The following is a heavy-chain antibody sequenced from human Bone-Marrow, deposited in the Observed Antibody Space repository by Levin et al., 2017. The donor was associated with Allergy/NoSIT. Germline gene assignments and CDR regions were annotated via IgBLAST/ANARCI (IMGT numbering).Heavy chain of an antibody. CDR1: GDSVSSGDSY. V-gene: IGHV4-30-4*01. CDR2: VYTSGTT. CDR3: ARGDYTSSLKY. J-gene: IGHJ4*02. Sequence: KTSETLSLTCIVSGDSVSSGDSYWNWIRQPPGKGLEFIGFVYTSGTTHYNPSLKSRVYISVDTPKNQFSLSLGSVTAADTAVYFCARGDYTSSLKYWGQGSLVTVSS. D-gene: IGHD2-2*02.